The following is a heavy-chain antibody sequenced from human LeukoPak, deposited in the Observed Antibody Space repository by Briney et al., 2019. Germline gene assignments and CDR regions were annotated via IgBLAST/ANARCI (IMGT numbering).Heavy chain of an antibody. CDR2: MSFNGNI. CDR1: GDSITNTNYY. CDR3: MRLNPYGLYLDY. V-gene: IGHV4-39*07. D-gene: IGHD3-10*01. Sequence: SETLSLTCSVSGDSITNTNYYWGWVRQSPEKNLEWIVSMSFNGNIFYNPSLQRRVTISPHTSKNHFSLNLRSVTAADTTIYYCMRLNPYGLYLDYWGEGRLVTVSS. J-gene: IGHJ4*02.